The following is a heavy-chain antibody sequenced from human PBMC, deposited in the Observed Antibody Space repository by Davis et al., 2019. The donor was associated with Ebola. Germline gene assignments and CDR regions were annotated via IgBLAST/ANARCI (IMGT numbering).Heavy chain of an antibody. J-gene: IGHJ3*01. CDR1: GFTFSSFG. CDR3: ARAAEGGRGHGAFDV. V-gene: IGHV3-30*02. CDR2: IRYAGLYT. D-gene: IGHD2-15*01. Sequence: PGGSLRLSCEVSGFTFSSFGMHWVRQTPGKGLEWVAFIRYAGLYTDYGDSVKGRFTISRDNSKNTMYLQMSSLRVEDTAIYYCARAAEGGRGHGAFDVWGQGTMVTVSS.